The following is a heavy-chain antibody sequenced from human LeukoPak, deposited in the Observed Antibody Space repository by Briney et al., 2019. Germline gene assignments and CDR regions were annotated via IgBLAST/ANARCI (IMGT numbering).Heavy chain of an antibody. J-gene: IGHJ1*01. CDR3: ARMTLGAEYFQH. V-gene: IGHV4-4*09. D-gene: IGHD2-21*02. CDR2: IYTSGST. CDR1: GGSISSYY. Sequence: PSETLSLTCTVSGGSISSYYWSWIRQSPGKGLEWIGYIYTSGSTNYNPSLKSRVTISVDTSKNQFSLKLSSVTAADTAVYYCARMTLGAEYFQHWGQGTLVTVSS.